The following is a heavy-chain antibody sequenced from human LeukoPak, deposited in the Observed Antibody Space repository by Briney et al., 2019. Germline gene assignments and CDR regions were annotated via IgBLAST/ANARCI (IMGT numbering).Heavy chain of an antibody. D-gene: IGHD3-22*01. J-gene: IGHJ4*02. CDR1: GFTFSNAW. Sequence: GGSLRLSCAASGFTFSNAWMSWARQAPGKGLERVGRIKGKTDGGTTDYAAPVKGRFTISRDDSKNTLYLQMNMLKTEDTAVYYCGMQERVVVMTIDYWGQGTLVTVSS. CDR2: IKGKTDGGTT. V-gene: IGHV3-15*01. CDR3: GMQERVVVMTIDY.